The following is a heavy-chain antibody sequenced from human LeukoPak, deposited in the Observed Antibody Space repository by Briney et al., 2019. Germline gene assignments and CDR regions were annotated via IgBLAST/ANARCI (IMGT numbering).Heavy chain of an antibody. D-gene: IGHD1-14*01. Sequence: SETLYLTCTVSGGSMSSYYWSWIRQPPGKGLGWIGYIYYSGSTNYNPSLKSRVTIAVDTSKNQFSLKLSSVTAADTAVYYCASGILPPAFDYWGQGTLVTVSS. V-gene: IGHV4-59*08. CDR3: ASGILPPAFDY. CDR1: GGSMSSYY. J-gene: IGHJ4*02. CDR2: IYYSGST.